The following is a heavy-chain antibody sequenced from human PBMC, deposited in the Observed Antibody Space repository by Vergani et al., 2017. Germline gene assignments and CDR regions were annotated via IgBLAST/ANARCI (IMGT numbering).Heavy chain of an antibody. J-gene: IGHJ6*02. V-gene: IGHV3-48*03. CDR2: ISSSGSTI. CDR1: GFTFSSYE. Sequence: EVQLVESGGGLVQPGGSLRLSCAASGFTFSSYEMNWVRQAPGKGLEWVSYISSSGSTIYYADSVKGRFTISRDNAKNSLYLQMNSLRAEDTAVYYCARDGLGQWLVGKPTYYYYGMDVWGQGTTVTVSS. D-gene: IGHD6-19*01. CDR3: ARDGLGQWLVGKPTYYYYGMDV.